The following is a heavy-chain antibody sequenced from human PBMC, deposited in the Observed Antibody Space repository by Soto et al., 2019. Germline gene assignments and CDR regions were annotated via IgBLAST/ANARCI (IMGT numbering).Heavy chain of an antibody. D-gene: IGHD5-18*01. V-gene: IGHV4-30-2*01. Sequence: QLHLQESGSGLVKPSQTLSLTCAVSGGSISSSPYSWSWIRQPPGQGLEWIGYILQSGSAYYNPSLKSRATISVDTSKNQFSLNLSSMTAGDTAVYYCARTGSRYGANAFDLWGQGTIATVSS. CDR2: ILQSGSA. CDR3: ARTGSRYGANAFDL. J-gene: IGHJ3*01. CDR1: GGSISSSPYS.